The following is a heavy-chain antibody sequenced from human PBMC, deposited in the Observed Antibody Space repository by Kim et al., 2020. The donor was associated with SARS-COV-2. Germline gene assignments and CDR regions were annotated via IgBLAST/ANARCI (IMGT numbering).Heavy chain of an antibody. Sequence: SETLSLTCTVSGGSISSYYWSWIRQPPGKGLEWIGYIYYSGSTNYNPSLKSRVTISVDTSKNQFSLKLSSVTAADTAVYYCARIEYSSSWYFVGAPTKMNAFDIWGQGTMVTVSS. CDR2: IYYSGST. V-gene: IGHV4-59*13. CDR1: GGSISSYY. CDR3: ARIEYSSSWYFVGAPTKMNAFDI. J-gene: IGHJ3*02. D-gene: IGHD6-13*01.